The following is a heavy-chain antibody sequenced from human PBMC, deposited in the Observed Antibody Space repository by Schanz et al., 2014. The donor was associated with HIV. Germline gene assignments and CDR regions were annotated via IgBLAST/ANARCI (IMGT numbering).Heavy chain of an antibody. D-gene: IGHD6-25*01. V-gene: IGHV3-23*01. CDR1: GFTFSSYA. CDR2: ISGSGGST. Sequence: EVLLLDSGGGLIQPGGSLRLSCAASGFTFSSYAMSWVRQAPGTGLEWVSIISGSGGSTYYADSVKGRFTISRDNSKNTLYLQMNRLRAEDTAVYYCAKVRRLLTRWDWFDPWGQGTLVTVSS. J-gene: IGHJ5*02. CDR3: AKVRRLLTRWDWFDP.